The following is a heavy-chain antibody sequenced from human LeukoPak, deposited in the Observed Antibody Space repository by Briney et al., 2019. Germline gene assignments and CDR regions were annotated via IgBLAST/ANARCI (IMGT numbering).Heavy chain of an antibody. D-gene: IGHD2-2*02. CDR1: GGSISSSSYY. J-gene: IGHJ5*02. CDR2: IYYSGST. V-gene: IGHV4-39*07. Sequence: SETLSLTCTVSGGSISSSSYYWGWIRQPPGKGLEWIGSIYYSGSTYYNPSLKSRVTISVDTSKNQFSLKLSSVTAADTAVYYCATEVVRGYCSSTSCYRSLHWFDPWGQGTLVTVSS. CDR3: ATEVVRGYCSSTSCYRSLHWFDP.